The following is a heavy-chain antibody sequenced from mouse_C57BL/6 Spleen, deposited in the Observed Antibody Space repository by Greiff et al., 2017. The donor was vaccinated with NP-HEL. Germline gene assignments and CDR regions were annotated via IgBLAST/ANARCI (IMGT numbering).Heavy chain of an antibody. CDR3: ARGPYGDDPFYYAMDY. CDR2: IHPNSGST. J-gene: IGHJ4*01. Sequence: VQLQQPGAELVKPGASVTLSCKASGYTFTSYWMHWVKQRPGQGLEWIGMIHPNSGSTNYNEKFKSKATLTVDKSSSTAYMQLSSLTSEDSAVYYCARGPYGDDPFYYAMDYWGQGTSVTVSS. CDR1: GYTFTSYW. D-gene: IGHD2-2*01. V-gene: IGHV1-64*01.